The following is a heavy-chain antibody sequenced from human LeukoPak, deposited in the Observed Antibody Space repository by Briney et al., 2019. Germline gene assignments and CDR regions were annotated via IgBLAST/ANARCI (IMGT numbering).Heavy chain of an antibody. J-gene: IGHJ4*02. CDR3: ARVPISSGWSSGQSYYFDY. CDR1: GYTFTGYY. D-gene: IGHD6-19*01. Sequence: ASVKVSCKASGYTFTGYYMHWVRQGPGQGLEWMGWINPNSGGTNYAQKFQGRVTMTRDTSISTAYMELSRLRSDDTAVYYCARVPISSGWSSGQSYYFDYWGQGTLVTVSS. V-gene: IGHV1-2*02. CDR2: INPNSGGT.